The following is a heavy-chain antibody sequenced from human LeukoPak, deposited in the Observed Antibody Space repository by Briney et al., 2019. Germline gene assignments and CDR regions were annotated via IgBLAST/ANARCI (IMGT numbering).Heavy chain of an antibody. J-gene: IGHJ1*01. CDR1: GFTASSNY. D-gene: IGHD6-19*01. CDR2: IYSGGST. CDR3: ASGSGWTQYFQH. V-gene: IGHV3-53*01. Sequence: GGSLRLSCAASGFTASSNYMSWVRQAPGKGLEWVSVIYSGGSTYYADSVKGRFTISRDNSKNTLYLQMNSLSAEDTAVYYCASGSGWTQYFQHWGQGTLVTVSS.